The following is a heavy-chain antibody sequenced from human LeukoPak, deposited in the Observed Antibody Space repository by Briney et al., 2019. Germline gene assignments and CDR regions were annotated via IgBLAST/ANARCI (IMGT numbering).Heavy chain of an antibody. Sequence: PSETLSLTCTVSGGSISSSSYYWGWIRQPPGKGLEWIGSIYYSGSTYYNPSLKSRVTISVDTSKNQFSLKLSSVTAADTAVYYCARDTAMPPLMDVWGKGTTVTVSS. CDR2: IYYSGST. D-gene: IGHD5-18*01. J-gene: IGHJ6*03. CDR1: GGSISSSSYY. CDR3: ARDTAMPPLMDV. V-gene: IGHV4-39*07.